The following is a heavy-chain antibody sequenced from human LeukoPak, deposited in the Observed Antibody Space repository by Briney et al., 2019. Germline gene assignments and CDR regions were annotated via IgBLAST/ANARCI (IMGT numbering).Heavy chain of an antibody. J-gene: IGHJ4*02. D-gene: IGHD3-9*01. CDR2: ISGSGGST. CDR1: GFTFSSYA. CDR3: AKKEDLTPLDS. V-gene: IGHV3-23*01. Sequence: GGCLRLSCAASGFTFSSYAMSWGRQAPGKGLEWVSAISGSGGSTYYGDSVNARSTISRDNSKTTLYLQMNRLRAEHTAIYYCAKKEDLTPLDSWGQGTLVTVSS.